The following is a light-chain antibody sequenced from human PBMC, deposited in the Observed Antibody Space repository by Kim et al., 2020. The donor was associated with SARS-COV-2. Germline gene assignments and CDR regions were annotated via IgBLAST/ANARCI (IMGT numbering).Light chain of an antibody. V-gene: IGKV1-5*03. J-gene: IGKJ1*01. CDR2: KAS. CDR1: QSISSW. CDR3: QHYNSYPWT. Sequence: DIQMTQSPSTLSASVGDRVTITCRASQSISSWLAWYQQKPGQAPKLLVYKASSLESGVPSRFSGSGSGTEFTLTISSLQPDDFATYYCQHYNSYPWTFGQGTKVDIQ.